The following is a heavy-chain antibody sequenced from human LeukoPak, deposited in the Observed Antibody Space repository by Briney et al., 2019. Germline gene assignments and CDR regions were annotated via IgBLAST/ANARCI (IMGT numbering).Heavy chain of an antibody. CDR3: AKDYVTGGGHDY. Sequence: GGSLRLSCAASGFTFSSYGMHWVRQAPGKGLDWVAFIHHDGSNKYYADSVKGRFTISRDNSKNTLYLQMNSLRAEDMAVYYCAKDYVTGGGHDYWGQGTLVTVSS. CDR1: GFTFSSYG. J-gene: IGHJ4*02. D-gene: IGHD4-23*01. V-gene: IGHV3-30*02. CDR2: IHHDGSNK.